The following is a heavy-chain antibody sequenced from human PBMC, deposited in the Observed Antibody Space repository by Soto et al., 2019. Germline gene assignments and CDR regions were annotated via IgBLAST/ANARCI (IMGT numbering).Heavy chain of an antibody. J-gene: IGHJ4*02. CDR1: VVSISSSDW. D-gene: IGHD3-22*01. CDR2: IYHSGST. Sequence: LXLICGVSVVSISSSDWWSWVRQPPGKVLEWIGEIYHSGSTNYNPSLKSRVTISVDKSKNQFSLKLSSVTAADTAVYYCARDLRYYDSSGYYPFDYWGQGTLVTVYS. V-gene: IGHV4-4*02. CDR3: ARDLRYYDSSGYYPFDY.